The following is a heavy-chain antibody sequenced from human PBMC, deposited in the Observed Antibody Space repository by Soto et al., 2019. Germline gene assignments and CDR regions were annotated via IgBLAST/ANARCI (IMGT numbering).Heavy chain of an antibody. D-gene: IGHD4-4*01. Sequence: QVQLVESGGGVVQPGRSLRLSCAASGFTFSGYAMHWVRQAPGKGLEWVAIISYGGNNIYYADSVKGRFTISRDNAQNTVYLQMNSLRLEDTAVYYCARDEVTLSRFLRRHLGYFDYWGQGTLVTVSS. J-gene: IGHJ4*02. V-gene: IGHV3-30-3*01. CDR1: GFTFSGYA. CDR2: ISYGGNNI. CDR3: ARDEVTLSRFLRRHLGYFDY.